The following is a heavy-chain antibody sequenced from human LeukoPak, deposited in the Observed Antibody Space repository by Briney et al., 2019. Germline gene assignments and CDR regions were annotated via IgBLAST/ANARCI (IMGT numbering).Heavy chain of an antibody. CDR2: ISSSSSYI. Sequence: PGGSLRLSCAASGFTFRSFWMHWVRQDPGKGLEWVSSISSSSSYIYYADSVKGRFTISRDNAKNSLYLQMNSLRAEDTAVYYCARDRDVLRFLEWPYYYMDVWGKGTTVTVSS. CDR3: ARDRDVLRFLEWPYYYMDV. CDR1: GFTFRSFW. J-gene: IGHJ6*03. V-gene: IGHV3-21*01. D-gene: IGHD3-3*01.